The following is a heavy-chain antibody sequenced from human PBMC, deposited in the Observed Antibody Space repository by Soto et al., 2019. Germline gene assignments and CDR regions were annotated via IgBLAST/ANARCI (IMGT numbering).Heavy chain of an antibody. CDR3: SRGYYDSTEYFVGRAIFDY. J-gene: IGHJ4*02. CDR2: INHSGST. V-gene: IGHV4-34*01. Sequence: AETLSLTCAVYGGSFSGYYWSWIRQPPGKGLEWIGEINHSGSTNYNPSLKSRVTISVDTSKNQFSLKLSSVTAADTAVYYCSRGYYDSTEYFVGRAIFDYWGQGSLVTVSA. D-gene: IGHD3-22*01. CDR1: GGSFSGYY.